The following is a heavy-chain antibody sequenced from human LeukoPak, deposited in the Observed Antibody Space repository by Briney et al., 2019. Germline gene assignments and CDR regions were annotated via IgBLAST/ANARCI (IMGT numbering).Heavy chain of an antibody. CDR2: IRSDGSHI. CDR1: GFTFSSCG. D-gene: IGHD6-19*01. V-gene: IGHV3-30*02. CDR3: ANEIAVDGISDY. Sequence: GGSLRLSCVASGFTFSSCGMHWARQAPGKGLEWVAVIRSDGSHIFYADSVKGRFTISRDNSKNTLYLQMSSLRADDTGMYYCANEIAVDGISDYWGQGTLVTVSS. J-gene: IGHJ4*02.